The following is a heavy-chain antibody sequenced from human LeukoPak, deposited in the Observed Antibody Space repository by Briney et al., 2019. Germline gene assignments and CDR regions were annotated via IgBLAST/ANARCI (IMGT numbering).Heavy chain of an antibody. Sequence: SETLSLTCSVSGGSISSFYWSWIRQPAGKGLEWIGHIYTSGSTNDNPSLKRRVTMSVDTSKNQFSLKLSSVTAADTAVYYCARDVVAALGSFDYWGQGTLVTVSS. V-gene: IGHV4-4*07. CDR1: GGSISSFY. CDR3: ARDVVAALGSFDY. CDR2: IYTSGST. J-gene: IGHJ4*02. D-gene: IGHD2-2*01.